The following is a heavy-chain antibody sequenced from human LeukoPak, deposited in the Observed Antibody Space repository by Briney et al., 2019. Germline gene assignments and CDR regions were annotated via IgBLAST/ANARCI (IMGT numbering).Heavy chain of an antibody. CDR3: ARDKRAAVLTDDAFDI. D-gene: IGHD3-9*01. CDR1: GGSISSYY. J-gene: IGHJ3*02. V-gene: IGHV4-4*07. Sequence: SETLSLTCTVSGGSISSYYWSWIRQPAGKGLEWIGRIYTSGSTNYNPSLKSRVTMSVDTSKNQFSLKLSSVTAADTAVYYCARDKRAAVLTDDAFDIWAKGQWSPSLQ. CDR2: IYTSGST.